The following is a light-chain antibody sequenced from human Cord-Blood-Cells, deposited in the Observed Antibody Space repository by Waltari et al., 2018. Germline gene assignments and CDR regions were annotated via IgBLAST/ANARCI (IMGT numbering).Light chain of an antibody. V-gene: IGKV3-20*01. J-gene: IGKJ2*01. Sequence: EIVLTQSPGTLSLSPGERATLSCRSSQSVSSSYLAWYQQKPGQAPMRLIYGASSRATGIPDRFGGSGSGTDFTLTISRLEPEDFAVYYCQQYGSSPTFGQGTKLEIK. CDR3: QQYGSSPT. CDR1: QSVSSSY. CDR2: GAS.